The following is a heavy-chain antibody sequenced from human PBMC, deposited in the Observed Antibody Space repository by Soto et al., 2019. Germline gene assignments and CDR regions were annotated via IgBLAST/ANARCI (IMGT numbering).Heavy chain of an antibody. J-gene: IGHJ6*03. CDR2: FDPEDGET. D-gene: IGHD3-9*01. V-gene: IGHV1-24*01. Sequence: ASVKVSCKVSGYTLTELSMHWVRQAPGKGLEWMGGFDPEDGETIYAQKFQGRVTMTEDTSTGTAYMELSSLRSEDTAVYYCARGAFWPRWVNLDATGSPWGXYYYLDVWGKGTTVTVSS. CDR1: GYTLTELS. CDR3: ARGAFWPRWVNLDATGSPWGXYYYLDV.